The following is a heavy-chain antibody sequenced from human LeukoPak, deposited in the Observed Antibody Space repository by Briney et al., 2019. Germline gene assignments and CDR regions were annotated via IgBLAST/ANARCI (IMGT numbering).Heavy chain of an antibody. V-gene: IGHV3-23*01. CDR2: ITGRGDST. D-gene: IGHD6-19*01. CDR1: GFTFSSYV. Sequence: SGGSLTLSCCASGFTFSSYVMSWVRQAPGKGLEWVSAITGRGDSTYYAAHVKGRSTISRDNSKNTLYLQMTSLRAEDTAVYYCAKRGAAGAGKSPDFFEYWGQGTLVTVSS. J-gene: IGHJ4*02. CDR3: AKRGAAGAGKSPDFFEY.